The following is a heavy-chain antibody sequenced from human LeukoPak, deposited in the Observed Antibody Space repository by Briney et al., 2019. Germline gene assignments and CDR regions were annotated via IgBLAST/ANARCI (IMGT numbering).Heavy chain of an antibody. D-gene: IGHD1-26*01. J-gene: IGHJ6*03. CDR2: INPNSGGT. Sequence: ASVKVSCKASGYTLTGYYMHWVRQAPGQGLEWMGWINPNSGGTNYAQKFQGRVTMTRDTSISTAYMELSRLRSDDTAVYYCARGELPHYYYYYYMDVWGKGTTVTVSS. CDR1: GYTLTGYY. CDR3: ARGELPHYYYYYYMDV. V-gene: IGHV1-2*02.